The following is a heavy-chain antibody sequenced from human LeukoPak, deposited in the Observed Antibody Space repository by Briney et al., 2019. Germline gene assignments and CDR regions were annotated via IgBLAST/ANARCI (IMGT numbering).Heavy chain of an antibody. CDR2: IKQDGSEK. V-gene: IGHV3-7*03. D-gene: IGHD3-10*01. CDR1: GFTLSSYW. CDR3: ARDPMVRGVIISYYYYYGMDV. Sequence: GGSLRLSCAASGFTLSSYWMSWVRQAPGKGLEWVANIKQDGSEKYYVDSVKGRFTISRDNAKNSLYLQMNSLRAEDTAVYYCARDPMVRGVIISYYYYYGMDVWGQGTTVTVSS. J-gene: IGHJ6*02.